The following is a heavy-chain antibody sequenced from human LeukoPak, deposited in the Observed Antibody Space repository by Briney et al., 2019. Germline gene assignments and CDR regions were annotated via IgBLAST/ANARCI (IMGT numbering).Heavy chain of an antibody. J-gene: IGHJ4*02. D-gene: IGHD6-6*01. V-gene: IGHV4-4*09. CDR2: IYTSGGT. Sequence: SETLSLTCTVSGDSISSYYWSWIRQPPGKGLEWIGYIYTSGGTNYIPSLKGRVTISIDTSKNQFSLKLSSVTVADSAVYYCARLTRLSTSPDRYYLDYWGQGTLVTVSS. CDR3: ARLTRLSTSPDRYYLDY. CDR1: GDSISSYY.